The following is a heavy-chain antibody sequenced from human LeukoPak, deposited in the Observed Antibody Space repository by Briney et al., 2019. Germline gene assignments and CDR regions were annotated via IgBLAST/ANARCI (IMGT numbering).Heavy chain of an antibody. V-gene: IGHV4-61*02. Sequence: SQTLSLTCTVSGGSISSGSYYWSWIRQLAGKGLEWIGRIYTSGSTNYNPSLKSRVTISVDTSKNQFSLKLSSVTAADTAVYYCAREYGDRRNWFDPWGQGTLVTVSS. CDR2: IYTSGST. CDR3: AREYGDRRNWFDP. J-gene: IGHJ5*02. D-gene: IGHD4-17*01. CDR1: GGSISSGSYY.